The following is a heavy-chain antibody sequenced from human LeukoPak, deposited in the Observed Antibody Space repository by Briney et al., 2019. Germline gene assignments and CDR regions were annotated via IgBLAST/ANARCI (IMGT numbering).Heavy chain of an antibody. J-gene: IGHJ4*02. CDR3: ARDCSYYYDSSGYCLFDY. CDR1: GFTFSGYS. D-gene: IGHD3-22*01. Sequence: PGGSLRLSCAASGFTFSGYSMNWVRQAPGKGLEWVSSISSSSSYIYYADSVKGRFTISRDNAKNSLYLQMNSLRAEDTAVYYCARDCSYYYDSSGYCLFDYWGQGTLVTVSS. CDR2: ISSSSSYI. V-gene: IGHV3-21*01.